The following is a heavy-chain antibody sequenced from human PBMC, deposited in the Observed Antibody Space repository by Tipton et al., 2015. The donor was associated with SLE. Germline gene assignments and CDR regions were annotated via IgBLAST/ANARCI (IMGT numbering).Heavy chain of an antibody. D-gene: IGHD6-13*01. CDR2: IYPGDSDT. CDR1: GYSFTTYW. Sequence: VQLVQSGAEVKKPGESLKISCKGSGYSFTTYWIDWVRQMPGKGLEWMGIIYPGDSDTRYSPSFQGQVTISADKSISTAYLQWSSLKASDTAMYYCARHLQQLVLDDAFDSWGQGTMVTVSS. J-gene: IGHJ3*02. CDR3: ARHLQQLVLDDAFDS. V-gene: IGHV5-51*01.